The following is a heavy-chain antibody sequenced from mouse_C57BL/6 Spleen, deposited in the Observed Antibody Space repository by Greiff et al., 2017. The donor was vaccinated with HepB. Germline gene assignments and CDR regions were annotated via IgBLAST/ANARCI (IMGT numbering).Heavy chain of an antibody. CDR1: GFTFSSYG. V-gene: IGHV5-6*01. CDR2: ISSGGSYT. D-gene: IGHD1-1*01. J-gene: IGHJ3*01. CDR3: ARQDSTVVAEGFAY. Sequence: EVKLMESGGDLVKPGGSLKLSCAASGFTFSSYGMSWVRQTPDKRLEWVATISSGGSYTYYPDSVKGRFTISRDNAKNTLYLQMSSLKSEDTAMYYCARQDSTVVAEGFAYWGQGTLVTVSA.